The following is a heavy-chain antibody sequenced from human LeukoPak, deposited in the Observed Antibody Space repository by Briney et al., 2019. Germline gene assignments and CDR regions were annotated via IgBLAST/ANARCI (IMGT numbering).Heavy chain of an antibody. CDR2: IYPGDSDT. CDR3: ARHSRGGYTDYYMDV. V-gene: IGHV5-51*01. D-gene: IGHD5-24*01. CDR1: GYSFTSYW. J-gene: IGHJ6*03. Sequence: GESVKISCKGSGYSFTSYWIGWVRQMPGKGLEWMGIIYPGDSDTRYSPSFQGQVTISADKSISTAYLQWSSLKASDTAMYYCARHSRGGYTDYYMDVWGKGTTVTVSS.